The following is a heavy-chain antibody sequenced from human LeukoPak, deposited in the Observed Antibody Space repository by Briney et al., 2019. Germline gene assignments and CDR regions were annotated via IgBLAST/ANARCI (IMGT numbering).Heavy chain of an antibody. Sequence: SETLSLTCAVYGVSFSGYYWSWIRQPPGKGLEWIGEINHSGSTNHNPSLKSRVTISVDTSKNQFSLKLSSVTAADTAVYYCARVRYYDFWSGYYNYWGQGTLVTVSS. CDR3: ARVRYYDFWSGYYNY. D-gene: IGHD3-3*01. CDR1: GVSFSGYY. V-gene: IGHV4-34*01. CDR2: INHSGST. J-gene: IGHJ4*02.